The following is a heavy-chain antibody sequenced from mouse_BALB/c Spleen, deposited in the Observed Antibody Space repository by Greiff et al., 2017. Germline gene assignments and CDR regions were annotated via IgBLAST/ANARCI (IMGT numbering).Heavy chain of an antibody. CDR2: ISSGGSYT. Sequence: EVKLVESGGGLVKPGGSLKLSCAASGFTFSSYAMSWVRQSPEKRLEWVAEISSGGSYTYYPDTVTGRFTISRDNAKNTLYLEMSSLRSEDTAMYYCARSDRYWFAYWGQGTLVTVSA. CDR3: ARSDRYWFAY. CDR1: GFTFSSYA. J-gene: IGHJ3*01. V-gene: IGHV5-9-4*01. D-gene: IGHD2-14*01.